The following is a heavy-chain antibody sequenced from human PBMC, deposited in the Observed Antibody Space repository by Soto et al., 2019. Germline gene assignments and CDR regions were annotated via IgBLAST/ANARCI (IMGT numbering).Heavy chain of an antibody. CDR2: IHSDGSST. CDR1: GFTFSYYW. J-gene: IGHJ3*01. V-gene: IGHV3-74*01. CDR3: ARGDRGAFAL. D-gene: IGHD2-21*02. Sequence: GGSLRLSCAASGFTFSYYWMHWVRQAPGQGPVWVSRIHSDGSSTTYADPVKGRFTVSRDNAKNTLYLQMNSLRAEDTAVYYCARGDRGAFALWGQGTMVTVSS.